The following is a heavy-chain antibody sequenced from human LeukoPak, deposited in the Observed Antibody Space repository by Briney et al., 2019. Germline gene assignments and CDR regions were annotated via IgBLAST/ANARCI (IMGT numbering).Heavy chain of an antibody. D-gene: IGHD3-10*01. J-gene: IGHJ4*02. V-gene: IGHV3-30*02. CDR2: IRYDGSDK. CDR3: AKGPDLGSGSYFFDY. CDR1: GFTFSSYG. Sequence: GGSLRLSCAASGFTFSSYGMHWVRQAPGKGLEWVAFIRYDGSDKYYADSVKGRFTISRDNSKNTLYLQMNSLRAEDTAVYYCAKGPDLGSGSYFFDYWGQGTLVTVSS.